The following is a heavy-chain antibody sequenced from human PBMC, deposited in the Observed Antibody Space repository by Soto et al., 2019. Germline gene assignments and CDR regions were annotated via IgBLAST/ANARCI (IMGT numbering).Heavy chain of an antibody. Sequence: EVHLLESGGDLVLPGGSLRLSCAASGFAFNVFAMNWVRQAPGKGPEWLSTISGSGDKTFHSDSVKGRFNISRDNSNNKMFLQMNSLRAEDTAIYYCAKGASHAPFEKWGRGTLVTVSS. CDR2: ISGSGDKT. V-gene: IGHV3-23*01. CDR3: AKGASHAPFEK. CDR1: GFAFNVFA. J-gene: IGHJ4*02.